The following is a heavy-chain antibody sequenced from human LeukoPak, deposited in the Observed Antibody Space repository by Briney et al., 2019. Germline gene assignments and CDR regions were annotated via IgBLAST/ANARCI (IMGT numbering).Heavy chain of an antibody. D-gene: IGHD6-13*01. CDR3: ARGPAATAGIDY. V-gene: IGHV3-74*01. J-gene: IGHJ4*02. CDR1: GFNFSSNW. CDR2: INTDGSAT. Sequence: GGSLTLSCAVSGFNFSSNWIHWVRQAPGKGLVWVSLINTDGSATTYGDSAKGRFTVSRDNDKNSLFLEMNSLRVEDTAVYYCARGPAATAGIDYWGQGTLVTVSS.